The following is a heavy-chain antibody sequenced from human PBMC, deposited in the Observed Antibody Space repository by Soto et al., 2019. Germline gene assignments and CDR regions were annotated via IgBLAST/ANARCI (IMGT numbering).Heavy chain of an antibody. CDR3: ARVVVVAAAHYWFDA. D-gene: IGHD2-15*01. J-gene: IGHJ5*02. V-gene: IGHV1-18*04. Sequence: QVQLVQAGAEVKKPGASVKVSCKASGYTFTRYGTSWVRQAPGQGLEWMGWISAYNGNTNYAQKLHGRVTNTTAPSTSPAYMELRSFGSDDTAAYYWARVVVVAAAHYWFDAWGQGTLVAVSA. CDR1: GYTFTRYG. CDR2: ISAYNGNT.